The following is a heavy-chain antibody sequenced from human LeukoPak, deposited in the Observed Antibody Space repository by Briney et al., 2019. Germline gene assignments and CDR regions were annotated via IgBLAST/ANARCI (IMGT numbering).Heavy chain of an antibody. CDR3: ARDREPEVYYMDV. Sequence: SVKVSCKASGGTFSSYAISWVRQAPGQGLEWMGRIIPIFGTANYAQKFQGRVMITTDESTSTAYMELSSLRSEDTAVYYCARDREPEVYYMDVWGKGTTVTVSS. V-gene: IGHV1-69*05. CDR1: GGTFSSYA. CDR2: IIPIFGTA. D-gene: IGHD1-26*01. J-gene: IGHJ6*03.